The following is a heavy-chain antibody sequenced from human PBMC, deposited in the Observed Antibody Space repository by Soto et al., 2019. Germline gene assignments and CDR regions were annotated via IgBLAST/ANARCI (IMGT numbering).Heavy chain of an antibody. CDR1: GGTFSSYA. D-gene: IGHD6-19*01. CDR2: IIPIFGTA. CDR3: ARDLGSGWYNY. J-gene: IGHJ4*02. Sequence: QVQLVQSGAEVKKPGSSVKVSCKASGGTFSSYAISWVRQAPGQGLEWMGGIIPIFGTANYAQNFQGRVTITADESTGTAYMELSSLRSDDTAVYYCARDLGSGWYNYWGQGTLVTVSS. V-gene: IGHV1-69*01.